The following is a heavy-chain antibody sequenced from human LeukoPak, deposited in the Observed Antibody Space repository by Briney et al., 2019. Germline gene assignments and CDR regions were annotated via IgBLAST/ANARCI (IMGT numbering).Heavy chain of an antibody. CDR1: GFTFSSYS. J-gene: IGHJ6*03. D-gene: IGHD1-26*01. V-gene: IGHV3-21*01. CDR3: ARGGKYYYYYYYMDV. CDR2: ISSSSSYI. Sequence: GGSLRLSCAASGFTFSSYSMNWVRQAPGKGLEWVSSISSSSSYIYYADSVKGRFTISRDNSKNTLYLQMNSLRAEDTAVYYCARGGKYYYYYYYMDVWGKGTTVTVSS.